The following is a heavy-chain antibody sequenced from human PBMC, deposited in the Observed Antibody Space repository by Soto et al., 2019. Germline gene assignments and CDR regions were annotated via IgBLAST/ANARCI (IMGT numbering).Heavy chain of an antibody. J-gene: IGHJ4*02. CDR2: IYYSGST. Sequence: SETLSLTCTVSGAPISSGDYYWYWVRQAPGKGLEWVGYIYYSGSTYYNPSLKRRLDISLDVSRNQFSLRLSSVATADTALYYCARTTAVPNTLRSRYFFDYWGQGTLVTVSS. CDR3: ARTTAVPNTLRSRYFFDY. CDR1: GAPISSGDYY. V-gene: IGHV4-30-4*02. D-gene: IGHD4-17*01.